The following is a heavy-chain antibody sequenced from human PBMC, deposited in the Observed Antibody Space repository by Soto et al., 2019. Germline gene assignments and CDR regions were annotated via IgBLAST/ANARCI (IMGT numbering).Heavy chain of an antibody. J-gene: IGHJ4*02. CDR1: GFTFSSDS. CDR3: ARELGADSSSWYSPFDY. V-gene: IGHV3-21*04. Sequence: GGSLRLSCAASGFTFSSDSMNWVRQAPGKGLEWVSIITITGFIDYADSVKGRFTISRDNAKSSLYLQMNSLRAEDTAVYYCARELGADSSSWYSPFDYWGQGTLVTVSS. D-gene: IGHD6-13*01. CDR2: IITITGFI.